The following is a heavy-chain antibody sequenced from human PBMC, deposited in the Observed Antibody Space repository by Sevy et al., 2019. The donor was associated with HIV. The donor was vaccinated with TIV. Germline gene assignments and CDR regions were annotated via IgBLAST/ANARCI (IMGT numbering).Heavy chain of an antibody. CDR2: IYTSGST. CDR1: GGSISSYY. CDR3: ARDLGYGGNSKNYYYYYMDV. V-gene: IGHV4-4*07. J-gene: IGHJ6*03. Sequence: SETLSLTCTVSGGSISSYYWSWIRQPAGKGLEWIGRIYTSGSTNYNPSLKSRVTMSVDTSKNQFSLKLSSVTAADTAMYYCARDLGYGGNSKNYYYYYMDVWGKGTTVTVSS. D-gene: IGHD2-21*02.